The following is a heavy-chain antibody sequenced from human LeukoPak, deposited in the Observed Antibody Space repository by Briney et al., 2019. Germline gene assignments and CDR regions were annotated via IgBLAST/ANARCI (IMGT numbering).Heavy chain of an antibody. Sequence: GGSLRLSCAASGFTVSSNYMSWVRQAPGKGLEWVSVIYSGGSTYYADSVKGRFAISRDNSKNTLYLQMNSLRAEDTAVYYCARDGGGSWSFDYWGQGTLDTVSS. CDR3: ARDGGGSWSFDY. V-gene: IGHV3-53*01. J-gene: IGHJ4*02. CDR1: GFTVSSNY. D-gene: IGHD3-16*01. CDR2: IYSGGST.